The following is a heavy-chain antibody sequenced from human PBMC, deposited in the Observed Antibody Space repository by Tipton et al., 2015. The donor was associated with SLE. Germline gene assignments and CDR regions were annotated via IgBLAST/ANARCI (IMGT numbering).Heavy chain of an antibody. J-gene: IGHJ4*02. D-gene: IGHD1-26*01. CDR1: NGSISNYY. Sequence: TLSLTCTVSNGSISNYYWSWIRQPPGKGLEWIGFIYYSGSIKYNPSLKSRVTISVDTSKDQFSLKLNSVTAADTAVYYSARVGGAFDYWGQGTLVTVSS. CDR2: IYYSGSI. V-gene: IGHV4-59*07. CDR3: ARVGGAFDY.